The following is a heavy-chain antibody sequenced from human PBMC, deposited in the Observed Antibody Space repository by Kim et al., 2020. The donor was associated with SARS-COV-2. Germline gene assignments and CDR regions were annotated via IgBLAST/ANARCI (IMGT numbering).Heavy chain of an antibody. V-gene: IGHV3-9*01. CDR2: ISWNSGRV. CDR1: GFTFDDYA. D-gene: IGHD6-19*01. J-gene: IGHJ6*02. Sequence: GGSLRLSCAASGFTFDDYAMHWVRKAPGKGLEWVSGISWNSGRVDYVDSVKGRFTTSRDNAKNSLYLQMNSLRTEDTALYYCAKDKLVEVTGTHMYYGMDVWGQGTTVTVSS. CDR3: AKDKLVEVTGTHMYYGMDV.